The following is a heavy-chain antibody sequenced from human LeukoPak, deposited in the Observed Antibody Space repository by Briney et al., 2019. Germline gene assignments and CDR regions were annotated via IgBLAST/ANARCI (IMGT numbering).Heavy chain of an antibody. CDR1: GGSINSYY. CDR2: VAYSGST. V-gene: IGHV4-59*01. CDR3: ARTVSGYYFNA. Sequence: SETLSLTSTVSGGSINSYYWSWIRQPPGKGLEWIGYVAYSGSTSYNPSLKSRVTISLDTSKNQFSLKLSSVTAADTAVYYCARTVSGYYFNAWGPGTLVTVSS. D-gene: IGHD5-12*01. J-gene: IGHJ5*02.